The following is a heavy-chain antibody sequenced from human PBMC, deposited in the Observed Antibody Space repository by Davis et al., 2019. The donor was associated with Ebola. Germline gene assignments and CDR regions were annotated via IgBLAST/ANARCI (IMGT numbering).Heavy chain of an antibody. CDR2: INSAGSA. CDR1: DESFTTYY. CDR3: ARGYGSIDF. J-gene: IGHJ4*02. V-gene: IGHV4-34*01. Sequence: MPAGSLTLSCSVNDESFTTYYWTWIRQPPGQGLEWFGEINSAGSANYGPSFKSRATISIDTSKNQFSLNLTSVTAADTAVYFCARGYGSIDFWGQGVLVTVSS. D-gene: IGHD5-12*01.